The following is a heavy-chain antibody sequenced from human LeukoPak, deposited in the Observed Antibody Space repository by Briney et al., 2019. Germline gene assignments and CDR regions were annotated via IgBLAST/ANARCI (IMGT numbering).Heavy chain of an antibody. V-gene: IGHV3-23*01. J-gene: IGHJ4*02. CDR3: AKDQGPMWLVWDY. D-gene: IGHD6-19*01. CDR1: GFTFSSYA. Sequence: GGSLRLSCAASGFTFSSYAMSWVRQAPGKGLEWVSAISGSGGSTYYADSVKGRFTLSRDNSKNTLYLQMNSLRAEDTAVYYCAKDQGPMWLVWDYWGQGTLVTVSS. CDR2: ISGSGGST.